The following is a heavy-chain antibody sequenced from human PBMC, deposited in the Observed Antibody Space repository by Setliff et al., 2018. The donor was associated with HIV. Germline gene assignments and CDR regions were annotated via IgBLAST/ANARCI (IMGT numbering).Heavy chain of an antibody. V-gene: IGHV5-51*01. Sequence: GAALKISWEGSGYSFTSYWIGWVRQTPEKGLEWMGNIYPDDSDAEYNPSIEGHVTMAVDKSITTVYLQWTSLKSSDTAIYYCARRPSAYNWFEPWGQGTLVTVSS. D-gene: IGHD6-6*01. CDR1: GYSFTSYW. CDR3: ARRPSAYNWFEP. CDR2: IYPDDSDA. J-gene: IGHJ5*02.